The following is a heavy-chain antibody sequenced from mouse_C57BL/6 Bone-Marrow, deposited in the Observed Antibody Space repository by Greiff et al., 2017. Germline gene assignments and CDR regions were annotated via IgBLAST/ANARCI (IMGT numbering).Heavy chain of an antibody. V-gene: IGHV5-12*01. J-gene: IGHJ3*01. CDR1: GFTFSDYY. CDR2: ISNGGGST. D-gene: IGHD1-1*01. CDR3: ARRGITKAWFAY. Sequence: EVKLVESGGGLVQPGGSLKLSCAASGFTFSDYYMYWVRQTPEKRLELVAYISNGGGSTYYPDTVKGRFTISRDNAKNTLYLQMSRLKSEDTAMYYCARRGITKAWFAYWGQGTLVTVSA.